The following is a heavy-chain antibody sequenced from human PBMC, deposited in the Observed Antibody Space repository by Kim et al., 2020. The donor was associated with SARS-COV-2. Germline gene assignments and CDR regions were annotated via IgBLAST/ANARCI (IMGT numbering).Heavy chain of an antibody. D-gene: IGHD6-13*01. V-gene: IGHV4-34*01. CDR3: ARVAASYYYYYYMDV. J-gene: IGHJ6*03. CDR1: GGSFSGYY. Sequence: SETLSLTCAVYGGSFSGYYWSWIRQPPGKGLEWIGEINHSGSTNYNPSLKSRVTISVDTSKNQFSLKLSSVTAADTAVYYCARVAASYYYYYYMDVWGKGTTVTVS. CDR2: INHSGST.